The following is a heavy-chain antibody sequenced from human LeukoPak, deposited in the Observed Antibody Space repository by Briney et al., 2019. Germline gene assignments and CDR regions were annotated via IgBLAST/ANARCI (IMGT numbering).Heavy chain of an antibody. V-gene: IGHV1-69*01. Sequence: SVKVSCKASGGTFSSYAISWVRQAPGQGLEWMGGIITIFGTANYAQKFQGRVTITADESTSTAYMELSSLRSEDTAVYYCARPLDSWFDPWGQGTLVTVSS. CDR3: ARPLDSWFDP. D-gene: IGHD2-2*03. CDR1: GGTFSSYA. CDR2: IITIFGTA. J-gene: IGHJ5*02.